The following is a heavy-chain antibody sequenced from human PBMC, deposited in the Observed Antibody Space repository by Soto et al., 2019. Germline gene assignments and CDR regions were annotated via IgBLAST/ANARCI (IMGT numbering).Heavy chain of an antibody. CDR2: MYYNGNI. CDR3: ASGGNWFEP. Sequence: PPETLSLTCNVSGGSISNYYWTWVRQSPEKGLEWIGYMYYNGNINYNPSLKSRVTISIDTSKNQFSLTLKSVTAADTAVYYCASGGNWFEPWGQGVLVTVSS. J-gene: IGHJ5*02. V-gene: IGHV4-59*01. CDR1: GGSISNYY. D-gene: IGHD3-16*01.